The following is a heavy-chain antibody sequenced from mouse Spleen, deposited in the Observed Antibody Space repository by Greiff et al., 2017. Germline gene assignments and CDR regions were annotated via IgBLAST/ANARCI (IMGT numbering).Heavy chain of an antibody. Sequence: VQLQQSGAELVRSGASVKLSCTASGFNIKDYYMHWVKQRPEQGLEWIGWIDPENGNTIYDPKFQGKASITADTSSNTAYLQLSSLTSEDTAVYYCTTVVAPDYWGQGTTLTVSS. D-gene: IGHD1-1*01. CDR3: TTVVAPDY. CDR1: GFNIKDYY. J-gene: IGHJ2*01. V-gene: IGHV14-1*02. CDR2: IDPENGNT.